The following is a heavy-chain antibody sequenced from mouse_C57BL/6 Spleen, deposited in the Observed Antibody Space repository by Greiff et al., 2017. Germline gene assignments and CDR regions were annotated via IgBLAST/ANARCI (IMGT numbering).Heavy chain of an antibody. J-gene: IGHJ2*01. V-gene: IGHV2-9-1*01. CDR3: ARRGDGVDY. CDR2: IWTGGGP. D-gene: IGHD3-3*01. CDR1: GFSLTSYA. Sequence: QVQLKESGPGLVAPSQSLSITCTVSGFSLTSYAISWVRQPPGKGLEWLGVIWTGGGPNYNSALKSRLSISKDNSKSQVFLKMNSLQTDDTARYYCARRGDGVDYWGQGTTLTVSS.